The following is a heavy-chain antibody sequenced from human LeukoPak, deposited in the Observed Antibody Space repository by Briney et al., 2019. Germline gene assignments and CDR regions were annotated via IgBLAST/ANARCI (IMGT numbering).Heavy chain of an antibody. CDR1: GYTFTEYD. V-gene: IGHV1-8*01. Sequence: GASVKVSCKASGYTFTEYDINWVRQAAGQGLEWMGWMDPNSGNTGYSQNFQGRVTMTRDTSINTAYMELSSLRSEDTAVYYCARTKKHSTTRDYWGQGTLVGVSS. J-gene: IGHJ4*02. D-gene: IGHD2/OR15-2a*01. CDR3: ARTKKHSTTRDY. CDR2: MDPNSGNT.